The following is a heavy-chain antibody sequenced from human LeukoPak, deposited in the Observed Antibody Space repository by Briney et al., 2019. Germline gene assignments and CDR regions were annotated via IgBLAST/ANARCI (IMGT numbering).Heavy chain of an antibody. D-gene: IGHD2-15*01. J-gene: IGHJ6*03. Sequence: GGSLRLSCAASGFTFDDYGMSWVRQAPGKGLEWVSGINWNGGGTGYADSVKGRFTISRDNAKNSLYLQMNSLRAEDTALYYCARWAGCSGGSCYTRQYYYYMDVWGKGTTVTVSS. CDR3: ARWAGCSGGSCYTRQYYYYMDV. CDR1: GFTFDDYG. V-gene: IGHV3-20*04. CDR2: INWNGGGT.